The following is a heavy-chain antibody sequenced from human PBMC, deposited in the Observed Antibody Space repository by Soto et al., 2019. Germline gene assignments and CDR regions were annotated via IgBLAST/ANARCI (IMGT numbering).Heavy chain of an antibody. CDR1: GFRFRDYW. D-gene: IGHD4-17*01. V-gene: IGHV3-7*01. CDR3: ARVTTMGGY. CDR2: IKQDGSEK. Sequence: EVQLVESGGGLVQPGGSLRLSCAASGFRFRDYWMYWVRQPPGKGLEWVANIKQDGSEKYYVDSVKGRFTISRDNARNSLFLQMDSLRAEDTAVYFCARVTTMGGYRGQGTLVTVSS. J-gene: IGHJ4*02.